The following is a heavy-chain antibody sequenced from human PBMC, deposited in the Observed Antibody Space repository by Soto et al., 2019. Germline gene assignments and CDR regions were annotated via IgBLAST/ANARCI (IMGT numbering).Heavy chain of an antibody. CDR2: IVLLLNIA. CDR3: VQNSPIGSTYGGYDGIDY. Sequence: QVQLVQSGAEVKKPGSSVKVSCKSSGGTFSNDIITWVRQAPGQGLEWMGRIVLLLNIANYAQKFQGRVTITADKSTGTAYMELNSLRSEDTAVYYCVQNSPIGSTYGGYDGIDYWGQGTLVTVSS. D-gene: IGHD5-12*01. J-gene: IGHJ4*02. V-gene: IGHV1-69*02. CDR1: GGTFSNDI.